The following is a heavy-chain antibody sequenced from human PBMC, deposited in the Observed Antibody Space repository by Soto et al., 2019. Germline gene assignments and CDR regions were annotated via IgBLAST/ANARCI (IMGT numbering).Heavy chain of an antibody. D-gene: IGHD2-15*01. CDR2: ISGSGADT. Sequence: EVQLLESRGGLVQPGGSLRLSCAPSGFIFSNYAMSWVRQARGKGLEWVSAISGSGADTYYTESVKGRFTISRDNFKNTLYLQMNSLRAEDTAVYYCAKDTGRGGGSVFDYWGQGTLVTVSS. CDR1: GFIFSNYA. V-gene: IGHV3-23*01. CDR3: AKDTGRGGGSVFDY. J-gene: IGHJ4*02.